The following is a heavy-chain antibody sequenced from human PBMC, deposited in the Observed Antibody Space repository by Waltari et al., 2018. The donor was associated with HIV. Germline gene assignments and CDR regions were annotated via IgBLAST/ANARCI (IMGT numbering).Heavy chain of an antibody. Sequence: QVRLVESGGGVVQPGGSLRLSCATSGFTFSGTGLHWVRQAPGKGLEWVTFIRYDGSYKYYAVSVKGRFTISRDNSKNTVYLQMNSLRAEDTAVYYCAKVGYTTGRFWGQGTLVTVSS. CDR1: GFTFSGTG. D-gene: IGHD2-8*02. J-gene: IGHJ4*02. CDR2: IRYDGSYK. V-gene: IGHV3-30*02. CDR3: AKVGYTTGRF.